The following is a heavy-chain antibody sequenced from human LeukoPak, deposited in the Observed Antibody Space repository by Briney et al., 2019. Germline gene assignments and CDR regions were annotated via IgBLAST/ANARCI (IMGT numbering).Heavy chain of an antibody. D-gene: IGHD1-14*01. Sequence: GGSLRLSCAASGFTFSSSWMHWVRQVPGKGLVWVARINPGGSSITYADSVKGRLTISRDNAKNTLYLQMDSLRAEDTGVYYCARSNQADDYWGQGTLVTVSS. CDR1: GFTFSSSW. CDR2: INPGGSSI. CDR3: ARSNQADDY. J-gene: IGHJ4*02. V-gene: IGHV3-74*01.